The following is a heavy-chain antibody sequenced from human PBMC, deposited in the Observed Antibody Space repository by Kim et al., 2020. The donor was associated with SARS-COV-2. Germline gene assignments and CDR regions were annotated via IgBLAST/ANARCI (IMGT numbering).Heavy chain of an antibody. J-gene: IGHJ4*02. V-gene: IGHV3-30*04. D-gene: IGHD2-2*01. Sequence: GGSLRLSCAASGFTFSSYAMYWVRQAPGKGLEWVAVISYDGSNKYYADSVKGRFTISRDNSKNTLYLQMNSLRAEDTAVYYCARTVVVVPAAPDYWGQGTLVTVSS. CDR1: GFTFSSYA. CDR3: ARTVVVVPAAPDY. CDR2: ISYDGSNK.